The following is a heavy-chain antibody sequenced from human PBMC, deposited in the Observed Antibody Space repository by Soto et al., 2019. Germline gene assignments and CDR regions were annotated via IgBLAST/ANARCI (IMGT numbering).Heavy chain of an antibody. CDR2: IYYSGST. D-gene: IGHD3-10*01. CDR3: ARVAMVRGVTLVFYYYGMDV. V-gene: IGHV4-39*01. Sequence: SETLSLTCTVSGGSISSSSYYWGWIRQPPGKGLEWIGSIYYSGSTYYNPSLKSRVTISVDTSKNQFTMKLSSVTAADTAVYYCARVAMVRGVTLVFYYYGMDVWGQGTTVTVSS. CDR1: GGSISSSSYY. J-gene: IGHJ6*02.